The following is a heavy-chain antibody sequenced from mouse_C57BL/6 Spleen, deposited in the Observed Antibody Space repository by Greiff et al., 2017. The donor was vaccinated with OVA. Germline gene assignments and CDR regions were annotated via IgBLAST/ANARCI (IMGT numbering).Heavy chain of an antibody. CDR1: GYSFTDYN. V-gene: IGHV1-39*01. Sequence: EVKLLESGPELVKPGASVKISCKASGYSFTDYNMNWVKQSNGKSLEWIGVINPNYGTTSYNQKFKGKATLTVDQSSSTAYMQLNSLTSEDSAVYYCARGAATMVTTGGYAMDYWGQGTSVTVSS. CDR2: INPNYGTT. J-gene: IGHJ4*01. D-gene: IGHD2-2*01. CDR3: ARGAATMVTTGGYAMDY.